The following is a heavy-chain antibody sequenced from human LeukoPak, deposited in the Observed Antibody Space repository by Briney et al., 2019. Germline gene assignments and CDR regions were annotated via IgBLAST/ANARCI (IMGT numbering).Heavy chain of an antibody. J-gene: IGHJ1*01. V-gene: IGHV3-7*01. CDR2: INPDGRDT. Sequence: GGSLRLSCVASGFTFSSSWMSWVRQAPGKGLEWVAHINPDGRDTYYVDSVKGRFTISRDNAQNSMYLQMNSLRVEDTAVYYCTSWGDTTAEYFQRWGQGTLVTVSS. CDR3: TSWGDTTAEYFQR. CDR1: GFTFSSSW. D-gene: IGHD2-21*02.